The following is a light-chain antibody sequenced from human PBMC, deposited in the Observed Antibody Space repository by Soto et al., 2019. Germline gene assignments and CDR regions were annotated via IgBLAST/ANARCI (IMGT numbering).Light chain of an antibody. CDR3: AAWDDSLNGVV. Sequence: QSVLTQPPSVSGAPGQTVTISCTGTSSNIGSRVDVHWYQHLPGTAPKLLIYANNIRPSGVPDRFSGSKSGSSASLAISGLQAEDEGDYYCAAWDDSLNGVVFGGGTQLTVL. V-gene: IGLV1-40*01. CDR2: ANN. CDR1: SSNIGSRVD. J-gene: IGLJ2*01.